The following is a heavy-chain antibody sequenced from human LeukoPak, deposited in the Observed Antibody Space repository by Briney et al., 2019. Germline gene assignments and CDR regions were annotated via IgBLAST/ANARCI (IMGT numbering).Heavy chain of an antibody. Sequence: GGSLRLSCAASGFTFDIFDMTWVRQAPGKGLEWVPALSGSGISTYYADSVKGRFIISRDNSNNTLYLQMNSLRAEDTALYYCAKLSRGYTDYDPYDYWGQGTLVTVSS. D-gene: IGHD4-17*01. CDR2: LSGSGIST. CDR3: AKLSRGYTDYDPYDY. CDR1: GFTFDIFD. J-gene: IGHJ4*02. V-gene: IGHV3-23*01.